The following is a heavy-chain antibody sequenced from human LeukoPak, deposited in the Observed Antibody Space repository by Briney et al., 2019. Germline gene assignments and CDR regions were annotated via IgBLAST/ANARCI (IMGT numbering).Heavy chain of an antibody. Sequence: GGSLRLSCAASGFTFSSYSMNWVRQAPGKGLEWVSSISSSSSYIYYADSVKGRFTISRDNAKNSLYLQMNSLRAEDTAVYYCARVRGDSSGYPNDYWGQGTLVTVSS. CDR3: ARVRGDSSGYPNDY. CDR1: GFTFSSYS. CDR2: ISSSSSYI. D-gene: IGHD3-22*01. V-gene: IGHV3-21*01. J-gene: IGHJ4*02.